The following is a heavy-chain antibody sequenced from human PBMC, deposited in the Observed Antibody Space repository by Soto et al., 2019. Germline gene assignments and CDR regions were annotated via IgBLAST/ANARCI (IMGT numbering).Heavy chain of an antibody. V-gene: IGHV4-39*01. CDR1: GGSISRSSYY. CDR3: ARSSGSYYSYDY. D-gene: IGHD3-10*01. Sequence: PSETLSITCNVSGGSISRSSYYWGWIRQPPGKGLEWIGSIYYSGSTYYNPSLKSRVTISVDTSKNQFSLKLSSVTAADTAVYYCARSSGSYYSYDYWGQGTLVTVSS. J-gene: IGHJ4*02. CDR2: IYYSGST.